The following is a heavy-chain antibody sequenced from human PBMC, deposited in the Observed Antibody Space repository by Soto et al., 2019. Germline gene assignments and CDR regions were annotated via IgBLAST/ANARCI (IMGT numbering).Heavy chain of an antibody. CDR1: GDSISTVDYF. V-gene: IGHV4-30-4*01. J-gene: IGHJ5*01. Sequence: SETLSLTCTVSGDSISTVDYFWAWIRQPPGQALEYIGYIYKSATTYYNPSFEGRVAISLDTSKSHFSLNVTSVTAADTAVYFCARGRYCLTGRCFPNWFDSWGQGTLVTVSS. CDR3: ARGRYCLTGRCFPNWFDS. D-gene: IGHD2-15*01. CDR2: IYKSATT.